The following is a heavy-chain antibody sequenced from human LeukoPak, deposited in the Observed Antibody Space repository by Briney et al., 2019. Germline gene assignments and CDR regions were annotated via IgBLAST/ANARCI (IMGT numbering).Heavy chain of an antibody. CDR1: GYTFTSYA. CDR2: INAGNGNT. CDR3: ARDYYDSSGYYFGFGY. J-gene: IGHJ4*02. Sequence: ASVKVSCKASGYTFTSYAMHWVRQAPGQRLEWMGWINAGNGNTKYSQKFQGRVTITRDTSASTAYMELSSLRSEDTAVYYCARDYYDSSGYYFGFGYWGQGTLVTVSS. D-gene: IGHD3-22*01. V-gene: IGHV1-3*01.